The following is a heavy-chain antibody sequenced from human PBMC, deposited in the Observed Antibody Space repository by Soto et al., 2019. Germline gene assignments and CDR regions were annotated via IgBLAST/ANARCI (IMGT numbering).Heavy chain of an antibody. Sequence: GGSLRLSCAASGFTFSSYAMRWVRQAPVKGLEWVSAISGSGGSTYYADSVKGRFTISRDNSKNTLYLQMNSLRAEDTAVYYCARRGSGSYYDPWGQGTQVTVSS. D-gene: IGHD1-26*01. CDR2: ISGSGGST. J-gene: IGHJ5*02. CDR3: ARRGSGSYYDP. V-gene: IGHV3-23*01. CDR1: GFTFSSYA.